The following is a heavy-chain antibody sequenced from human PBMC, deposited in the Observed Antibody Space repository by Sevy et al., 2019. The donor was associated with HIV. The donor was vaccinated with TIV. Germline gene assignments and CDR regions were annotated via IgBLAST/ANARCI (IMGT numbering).Heavy chain of an antibody. Sequence: GSLRLSCSTSGFTFSDYYMSWIRQAPGKGLEGGSYISSGGGWTIYYADSVKGRFTISRDNAKNSLYLQMNSLRAEDTAVYYCAREDWNDVIDYWGQGTLVTVSS. CDR2: ISSGGGWTI. V-gene: IGHV3-11*01. D-gene: IGHD1-1*01. CDR3: AREDWNDVIDY. CDR1: GFTFSDYY. J-gene: IGHJ4*02.